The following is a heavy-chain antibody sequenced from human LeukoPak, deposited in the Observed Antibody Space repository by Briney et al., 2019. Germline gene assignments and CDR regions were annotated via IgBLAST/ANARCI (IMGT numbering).Heavy chain of an antibody. V-gene: IGHV1-69*13. CDR1: GGTFSSYA. CDR3: AKVRYNSGWLFDY. Sequence: SVKVSCKASGGTFSSYAISWVRQAPGQGLEWMGGIIPIFGTANYAQKFQGRVTITADESTSTAYMELSSLRSEDTAVYYCAKVRYNSGWLFDYWGQGTLVTVSS. CDR2: IIPIFGTA. J-gene: IGHJ4*02. D-gene: IGHD6-19*01.